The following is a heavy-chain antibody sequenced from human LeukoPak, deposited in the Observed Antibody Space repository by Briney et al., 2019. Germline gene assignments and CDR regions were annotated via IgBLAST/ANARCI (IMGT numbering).Heavy chain of an antibody. J-gene: IGHJ4*02. Sequence: SETLSLTCTVSGYTISSGYYWGWIRQPPGKGLEWIGTIYHSGTTYYNPSLKSRITISVDTSKNQFSLKLSSVTAADTAVYYCARDRGAVAGSGGAFDYWGQGTLVTVSS. CDR3: ARDRGAVAGSGGAFDY. V-gene: IGHV4-38-2*02. CDR2: IYHSGTT. D-gene: IGHD6-19*01. CDR1: GYTISSGYY.